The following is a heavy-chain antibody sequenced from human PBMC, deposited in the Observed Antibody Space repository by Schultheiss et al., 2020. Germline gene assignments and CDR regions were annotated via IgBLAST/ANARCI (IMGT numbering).Heavy chain of an antibody. CDR3: ASIGYCSGGSCPDY. D-gene: IGHD2-15*01. Sequence: SETLSLTCAVYGGSFSGYYWSWIRQPPGKGLEWIGEIYHSGSTNYNPSLKSRVTLSVDTSKNQVSLKLNSVTAADTAVYYCASIGYCSGGSCPDYWGQGTLVTVSS. V-gene: IGHV4-34*01. J-gene: IGHJ4*02. CDR1: GGSFSGYY. CDR2: IYHSGST.